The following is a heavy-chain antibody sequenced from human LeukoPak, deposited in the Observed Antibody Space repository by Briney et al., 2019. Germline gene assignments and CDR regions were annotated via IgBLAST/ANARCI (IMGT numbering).Heavy chain of an antibody. J-gene: IGHJ4*02. Sequence: SETLSLTCTVSGGSVSSGSYYWSWIRQPPGKGLEWIGTIYYSGSTYYNPSLQSRVTISVDTSKNQFSLKLSSVTAADTAVYYCARLGPPPNWNDGNFDYWGQGTLVTVSS. V-gene: IGHV4-39*01. CDR1: GGSVSSGSYY. CDR3: ARLGPPPNWNDGNFDY. CDR2: IYYSGST. D-gene: IGHD1-1*01.